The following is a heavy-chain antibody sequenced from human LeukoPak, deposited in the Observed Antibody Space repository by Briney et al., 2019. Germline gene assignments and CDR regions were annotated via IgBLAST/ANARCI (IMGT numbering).Heavy chain of an antibody. D-gene: IGHD6-6*01. CDR2: INPSGGST. V-gene: IGHV1-46*01. J-gene: IGHJ3*02. CDR3: ARDTSSSGTDAFDI. CDR1: GYTFTSYH. Sequence: GASVKVSCKASGYTFTSYHMHWVRQAPGQGLEWMGIINPSGGSTSYAQKFQGRVTITRNTSISTAYMELSSLRSEDTAVYYCARDTSSSGTDAFDIWGQGTMVTVSS.